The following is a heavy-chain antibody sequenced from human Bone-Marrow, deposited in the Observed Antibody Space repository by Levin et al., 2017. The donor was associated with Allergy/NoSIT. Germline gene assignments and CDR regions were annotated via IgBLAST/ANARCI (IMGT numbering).Heavy chain of an antibody. Sequence: AGGSLRLSYAASGFTFNNYAMSWVRQAPGKGLEWVSAIINSGVGTYYADSVKGRFTISRDNSKNTMYLQMNSLRAEDTAVYFCAKDAIRGSDQPYYFDYWGQGTLVTASS. J-gene: IGHJ4*02. CDR2: IINSGVGT. CDR1: GFTFNNYA. D-gene: IGHD6-19*01. V-gene: IGHV3-23*01. CDR3: AKDAIRGSDQPYYFDY.